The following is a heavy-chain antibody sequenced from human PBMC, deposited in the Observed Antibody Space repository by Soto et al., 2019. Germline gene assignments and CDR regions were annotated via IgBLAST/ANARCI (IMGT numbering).Heavy chain of an antibody. J-gene: IGHJ3*02. CDR2: IIPIFGAA. V-gene: IGHV1-69*15. CDR3: ARDNIVVVTPSPRAAFDI. Sequence: ASLTVSCKTSGCCFSSYPINWGRHAPGQGLEWMGRIIPIFGAANYAQKFQGRVTITADESTSTAYMELSSLRSEDTAVYYCARDNIVVVTPSPRAAFDIWGQGTMVTVSS. CDR1: GCCFSSYP. D-gene: IGHD2-21*02.